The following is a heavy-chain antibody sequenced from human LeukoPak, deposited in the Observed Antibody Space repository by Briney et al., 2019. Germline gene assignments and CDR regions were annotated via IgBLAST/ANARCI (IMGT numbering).Heavy chain of an antibody. D-gene: IGHD5-18*01. CDR1: GFTVSTNY. Sequence: GGSLRLSCAVSGFTVSTNYMSWVRQAPGKGLEWVSVMYSGGSTYYADSVKGRFTISRDNSKNTLYLQMNNVRVEDTAVYFCARYHTALNYWGQGTLVTASS. CDR3: ARYHTALNY. J-gene: IGHJ4*02. CDR2: MYSGGST. V-gene: IGHV3-53*01.